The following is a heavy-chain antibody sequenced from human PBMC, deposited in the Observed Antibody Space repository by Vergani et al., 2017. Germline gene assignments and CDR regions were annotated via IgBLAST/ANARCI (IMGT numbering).Heavy chain of an antibody. J-gene: IGHJ4*02. Sequence: QLQLQESGPGLVKPSETLSLTCTVSGGSISSSSYYWGWIRQPPGKGLEWIGSIYYSGITYYNPSLKSRVTISVDTSKNQFSLNLSSVTAADTAVYYCARHEMDYGGNYGSGVPLDYWGQGTLVTVSS. V-gene: IGHV4-39*01. CDR3: ARHEMDYGGNYGSGVPLDY. CDR2: IYYSGIT. D-gene: IGHD4-23*01. CDR1: GGSISSSSYY.